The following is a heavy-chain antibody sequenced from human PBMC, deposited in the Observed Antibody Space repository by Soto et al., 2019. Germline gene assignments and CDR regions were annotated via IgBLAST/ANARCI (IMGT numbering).Heavy chain of an antibody. V-gene: IGHV4-39*02. D-gene: IGHD2-15*01. Sequence: QLQLQESGPGLVKPSETLSLTCTVSGGSISSSSYYWGWIRQPPGKGLEWIGSIYYSGSTYYNPSLKSRVTISVDTSKNQFSLKRSSVTAADTAVYYCAREACSGGSCYSEGNWFDPWGQGTLVTVSS. CDR3: AREACSGGSCYSEGNWFDP. CDR2: IYYSGST. J-gene: IGHJ5*02. CDR1: GGSISSSSYY.